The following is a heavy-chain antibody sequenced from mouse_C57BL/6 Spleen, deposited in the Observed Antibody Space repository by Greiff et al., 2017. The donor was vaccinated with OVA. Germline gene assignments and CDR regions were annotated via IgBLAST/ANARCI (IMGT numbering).Heavy chain of an antibody. Sequence: VQLKQSGAELVKPGASVKLSCTASGFNIKDYYMHWVKQRTEQGLEWIGRIDPEDGETKYAPKFPGKATITADTSSNTAYLQLSSLTSEDTAVYYCARKDYDKSGNYAMDYWGQGTSVTVSS. CDR2: IDPEDGET. J-gene: IGHJ4*01. V-gene: IGHV14-2*01. D-gene: IGHD2-4*01. CDR3: ARKDYDKSGNYAMDY. CDR1: GFNIKDYY.